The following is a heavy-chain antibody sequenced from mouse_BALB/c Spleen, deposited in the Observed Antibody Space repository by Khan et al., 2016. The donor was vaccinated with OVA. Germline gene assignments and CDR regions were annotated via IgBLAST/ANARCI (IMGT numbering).Heavy chain of an antibody. Sequence: QVQLKESGAELARPAASVKMSCKASGYTFTTYTMHWVKQRPGQGLEWIGYINPSNGYTNYNQKFKDKSTLTADKSSSTSYMQLSSLTSDYSAVYYCAREGAYYRSDGWFSYWGQGTLVTVSA. CDR2: INPSNGYT. J-gene: IGHJ3*01. D-gene: IGHD2-14*01. CDR1: GYTFTTYT. V-gene: IGHV1-4*01. CDR3: AREGAYYRSDGWFSY.